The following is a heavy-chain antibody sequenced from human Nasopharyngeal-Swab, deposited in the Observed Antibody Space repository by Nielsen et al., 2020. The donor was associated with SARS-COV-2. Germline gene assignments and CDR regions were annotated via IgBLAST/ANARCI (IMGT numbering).Heavy chain of an antibody. CDR2: ISGSGDST. D-gene: IGHD3-22*01. J-gene: IGHJ4*02. V-gene: IGHV3-23*01. CDR3: ANPYYYDSSGYDDY. Sequence: VRQAPGKGLEWVSAISGSGDSTYYADSVKGRFTISRDNSKNTLYLQMNSLRAEDTAVYYCANPYYYDSSGYDDYWGQGTLVTVSS.